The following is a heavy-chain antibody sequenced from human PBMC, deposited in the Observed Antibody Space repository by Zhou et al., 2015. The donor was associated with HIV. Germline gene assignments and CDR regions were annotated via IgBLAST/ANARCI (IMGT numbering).Heavy chain of an antibody. V-gene: IGHV3-74*01. D-gene: IGHD2-8*02. CDR1: GFTFSSYD. CDR2: IKSDGSSI. CDR3: ARDKYWGLFDY. Sequence: VRLVQSGGGVVQPGRSLRLSCAASGFTFSSYDMHWVRQAPGKGLVWVSRIKSDGSSIIYADSVKGRFTISRDNAKNSLYLQMNSLRAEDTAVYYCARDKYWGLFDYWGQGTLVTVSS. J-gene: IGHJ4*02.